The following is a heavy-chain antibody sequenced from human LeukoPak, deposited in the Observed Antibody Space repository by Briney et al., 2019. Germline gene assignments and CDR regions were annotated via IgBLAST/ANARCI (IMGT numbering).Heavy chain of an antibody. CDR2: INWNGGIT. Sequence: GGSLRLSCAASGFTFDDYGMNWVRQAPGKGLEWVSSINWNGGITGYADSVKGRFTISRDNGKNSLYLQMNSLRAEDTALYYCARVHSGSFSPFDYWGQGTLVTVSS. V-gene: IGHV3-20*04. CDR3: ARVHSGSFSPFDY. J-gene: IGHJ4*02. CDR1: GFTFDDYG. D-gene: IGHD1-26*01.